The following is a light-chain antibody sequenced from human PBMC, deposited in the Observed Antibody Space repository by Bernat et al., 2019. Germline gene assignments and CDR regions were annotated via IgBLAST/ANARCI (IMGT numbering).Light chain of an antibody. CDR2: GAS. V-gene: IGKV3-20*01. J-gene: IGKJ3*01. CDR1: QSVSSSY. Sequence: EIVLTQSPGTLSLSPGERATLSCRASQSVSSSYLAWYQQKPGQAPRLLIYGASSRSTSIPDRFSGSGSGTDFTLTISRLEHEDFAVYYCKQYGSSLFTFGPGTKVDIK. CDR3: KQYGSSLFT.